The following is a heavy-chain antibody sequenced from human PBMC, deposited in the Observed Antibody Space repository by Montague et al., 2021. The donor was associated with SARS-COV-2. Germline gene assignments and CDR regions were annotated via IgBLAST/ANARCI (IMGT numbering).Heavy chain of an antibody. V-gene: IGHV3-30*04. D-gene: IGHD2-21*02. J-gene: IGHJ6*02. CDR1: GFTFSSYA. CDR3: AKDIHIVVVTGMDV. Sequence: YLRLSCAASGFTFSSYAMHWVRQAPGKGLEWVAVISYDGSNKYYADSVKGRFTISRDNSKSTLFLQMNSLRAEDTAVYYCAKDIHIVVVTGMDVWGQGTTVTVSS. CDR2: ISYDGSNK.